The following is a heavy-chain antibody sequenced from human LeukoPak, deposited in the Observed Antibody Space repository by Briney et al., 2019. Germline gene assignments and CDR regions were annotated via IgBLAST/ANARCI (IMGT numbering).Heavy chain of an antibody. Sequence: QPGGSLSLSCAASGFLFRSYWRYWVRQVPGKGLVSVARISSDESSTNYADSVKGRFTISRDNAQNTLYLQMNSLRAEDTAVYYCVGHSLSDYWGQGTLVTVSS. V-gene: IGHV3-74*01. CDR1: GFLFRSYW. CDR3: VGHSLSDY. D-gene: IGHD3/OR15-3a*01. J-gene: IGHJ4*02. CDR2: ISSDESST.